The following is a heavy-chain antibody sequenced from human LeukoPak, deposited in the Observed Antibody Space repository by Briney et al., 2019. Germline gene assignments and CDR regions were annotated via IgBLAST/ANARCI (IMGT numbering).Heavy chain of an antibody. J-gene: IGHJ3*02. CDR1: GGSFSGYY. D-gene: IGHD3-9*01. CDR2: INHSGST. Sequence: SETLSLTCALYGGSFSGYYWSWIRQPPGKGLKWIGEINHSGSTNYNPSLKSRVTISVDMSKNQFSLKLSSVTAADTAVYYCARDRILTGYYYDAFDIWGQGTMVTVSS. CDR3: ARDRILTGYYYDAFDI. V-gene: IGHV4-34*01.